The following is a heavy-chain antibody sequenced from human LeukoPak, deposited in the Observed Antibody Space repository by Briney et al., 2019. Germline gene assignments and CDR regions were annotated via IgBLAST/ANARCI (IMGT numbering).Heavy chain of an antibody. V-gene: IGHV1-69*13. D-gene: IGHD3-10*01. J-gene: IGHJ4*02. CDR3: ARDLGDSFDY. CDR2: IIPIFGTA. CDR1: GYPXTTSF. Sequence: ASVKVSCKASGYPXTTSFIHWVRQAPGQGLEWMGGIIPIFGTASYAQKFQGRVTITADESTSTAYMELSSLRSEDTAVYYCARDLGDSFDYWGQGTLVTVSS.